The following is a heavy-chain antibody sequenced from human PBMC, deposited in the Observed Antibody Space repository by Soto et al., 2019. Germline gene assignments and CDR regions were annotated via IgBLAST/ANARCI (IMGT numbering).Heavy chain of an antibody. J-gene: IGHJ5*02. CDR2: ISGSGGST. D-gene: IGHD6-13*01. V-gene: IGHV3-23*01. CDR3: AGYGYSSSWYPNPWFDP. CDR1: GLTFSSYA. Sequence: GGSLRLSCAASGLTFSSYAMSWVRQAPGKGLEWVSAISGSGGSTYYADSVKGRFTISRDNSKNTLYLQMNSLRAEDTAVYYCAGYGYSSSWYPNPWFDPWGQGTLVTSPQ.